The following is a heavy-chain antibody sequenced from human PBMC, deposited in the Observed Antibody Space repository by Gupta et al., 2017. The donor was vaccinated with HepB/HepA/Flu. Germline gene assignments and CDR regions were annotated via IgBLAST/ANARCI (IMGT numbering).Heavy chain of an antibody. J-gene: IGHJ4*02. D-gene: IGHD6-13*01. CDR2: ISSSGTTT. CDR3: AIGSSLHFDY. Sequence: VQLVESGGGLVQHGGSLSLSCAASGFTFSAFDMNWVRQAPGKGLELVSYISSSGTTTHYADLLKGRFTISRDSAKSSLYLQMNSRRAEETAVYDCAIGSSLHFDYWGQGTLVTVSS. CDR1: GFTFSAFD. V-gene: IGHV3-48*03.